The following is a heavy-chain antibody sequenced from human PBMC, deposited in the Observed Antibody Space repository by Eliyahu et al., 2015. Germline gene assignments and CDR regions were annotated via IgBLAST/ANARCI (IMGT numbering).Heavy chain of an antibody. CDR3: ARTTEGGGYVTYYFGMDV. J-gene: IGHJ6*02. CDR1: GFTFXHXX. V-gene: IGHV3-30*01. D-gene: IGHD5-12*01. CDR2: ISYDGSDK. Sequence: QVQLVESGGGVVQPGRSLRLXCAAXGFTFXHXXMHWVRQAPGKGLEWVAVISYDGSDKYYADSVKGRFIISRDISKNTLYLEMNSLRADDTAVFYCARTTEGGGYVTYYFGMDVWGQGTTVTVSS.